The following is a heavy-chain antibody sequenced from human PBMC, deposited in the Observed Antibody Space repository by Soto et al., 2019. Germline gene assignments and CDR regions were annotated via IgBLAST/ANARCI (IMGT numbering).Heavy chain of an antibody. CDR2: IKSKADGGTI. CDR3: ITDLGAARYFEF. J-gene: IGHJ4*03. Sequence: GGSLRLSCAASGFTFSNAWMSWVRQAPGKGLEWVGRIKSKADGGTIDYAAPVKGRFTISRDDSGKMVFLQMNSLKSEDTALYFCITDLGAARYFEFCGQGTLVTVSS. V-gene: IGHV3-15*01. D-gene: IGHD6-6*01. CDR1: GFTFSNAW.